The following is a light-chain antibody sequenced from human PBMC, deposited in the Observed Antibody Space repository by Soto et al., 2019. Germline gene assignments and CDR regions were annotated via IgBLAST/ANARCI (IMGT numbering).Light chain of an antibody. CDR2: TAS. J-gene: IGKJ5*01. Sequence: DIQITHSPSSLSASVGDRVTITFLTSQPISDYLNWYQQKPGKAPTLLIYTASNLQSGVPSRFSGSGSGTHFTLTISSLQPEDFATYYCQQLNSYPINFGQGTRLEIK. V-gene: IGKV1-39*01. CDR3: QQLNSYPIN. CDR1: QPISDY.